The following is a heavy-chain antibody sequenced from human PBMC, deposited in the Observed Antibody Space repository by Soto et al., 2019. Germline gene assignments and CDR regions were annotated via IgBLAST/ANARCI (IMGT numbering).Heavy chain of an antibody. CDR2: IWNDGSSR. CDR3: ARPEVVAAIGAALAY. V-gene: IGHV3-33*01. D-gene: IGHD5-12*01. Sequence: QVQLVESGGGVVQPGRSLRLSCEASGFTFSNYGMHWVRQAPGKGLEWVAVIWNDGSSRYYADSVKGRFTVSRDNSKNTFFLQMNNVRDEDTAVYYCARPEVVAAIGAALAYWGQGTLVTVSS. J-gene: IGHJ4*02. CDR1: GFTFSNYG.